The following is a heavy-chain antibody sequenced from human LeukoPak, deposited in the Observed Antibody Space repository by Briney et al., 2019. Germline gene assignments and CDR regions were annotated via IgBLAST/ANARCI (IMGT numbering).Heavy chain of an antibody. CDR3: AKDFRHVLRFLEWLPQAFDY. D-gene: IGHD3-3*01. CDR2: ISGSGGST. CDR1: GFTFSSYA. V-gene: IGHV3-23*01. J-gene: IGHJ4*02. Sequence: GGSLRLSCAASGFTFSSYAMSWVRQAPGKGLEWVSAISGSGGSTYYADSVKGRFTISRDNSKNTLYLQMNSLRAEDTAVYYCAKDFRHVLRFLEWLPQAFDYWGQGTLVTVSS.